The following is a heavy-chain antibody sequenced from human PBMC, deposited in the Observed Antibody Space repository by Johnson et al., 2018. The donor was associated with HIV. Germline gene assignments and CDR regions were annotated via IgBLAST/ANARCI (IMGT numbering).Heavy chain of an antibody. CDR1: GFTFNNAW. Sequence: MMLVESGGGLVKPGGSLRLSCEASGFTFNNAWMGWVRQAPGKGLEWVGRIKSKTDGATTDYAAPLKGRFTISRDDSKNTLYLQMKSLRAEDTAVYYCAKVLSWNYLTSKSDDACDIWGQGTRVTVSS. CDR2: IKSKTDGATT. V-gene: IGHV3-15*01. D-gene: IGHD1-7*01. CDR3: AKVLSWNYLTSKSDDACDI. J-gene: IGHJ3*02.